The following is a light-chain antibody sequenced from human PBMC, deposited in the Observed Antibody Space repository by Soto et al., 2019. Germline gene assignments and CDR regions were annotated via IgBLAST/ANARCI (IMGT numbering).Light chain of an antibody. Sequence: QSALTQPASVSGSPGQSITISCTGTSSDVGGYNYVSWYQQHPGKAPKLMIYDVSNRPSGVSNRFSGSKSGNTASLTISGLQAEYEADYYCRSYTSISTLVFGTGTKVTVL. CDR2: DVS. J-gene: IGLJ1*01. V-gene: IGLV2-14*01. CDR1: SSDVGGYNY. CDR3: RSYTSISTLV.